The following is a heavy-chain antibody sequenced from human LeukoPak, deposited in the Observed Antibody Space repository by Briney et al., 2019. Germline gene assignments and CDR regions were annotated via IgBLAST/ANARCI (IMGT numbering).Heavy chain of an antibody. V-gene: IGHV4-31*03. Sequence: PSETLSLTCTVSGGSISSDNYYWSWIRQHPGKGLEWIGYIYYSGSAYYNPSLKSRVTISVDTSKNQFSLKLASVTAADTAVYYCARGVYGSKKGGLDYWGQGTLVTVSS. J-gene: IGHJ4*02. D-gene: IGHD3-10*01. CDR2: IYYSGSA. CDR1: GGSISSDNYY. CDR3: ARGVYGSKKGGLDY.